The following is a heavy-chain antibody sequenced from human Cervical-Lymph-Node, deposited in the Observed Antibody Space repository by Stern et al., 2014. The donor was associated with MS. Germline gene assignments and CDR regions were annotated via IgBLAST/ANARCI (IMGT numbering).Heavy chain of an antibody. CDR3: ARGELKEGLVRGMDV. D-gene: IGHD1-26*01. Sequence: VQLVQSGAEVKKPGSSVKVSCKASGGTFSSYAISWVRQAPGAGLEGMGGIITTFGTANYAQKFQGRVTITADESTSTADMELSSLRSEDTAVYYCARGELKEGLVRGMDVWGQGTTVTVSS. CDR1: GGTFSSYA. J-gene: IGHJ6*02. V-gene: IGHV1-69*01. CDR2: IITTFGTA.